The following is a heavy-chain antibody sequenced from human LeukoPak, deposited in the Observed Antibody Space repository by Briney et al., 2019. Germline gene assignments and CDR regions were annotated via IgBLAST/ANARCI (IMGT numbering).Heavy chain of an antibody. J-gene: IGHJ6*02. CDR2: INHSGST. Sequence: SETLSLTCAVYGGSFSGYYWNWIRQPPGKGLEWIGEINHSGSTNYNPSLKSRVTMSVDTSKNQFSLKLSSVTAADTAVYYCARGSGYYDFWSGYIYYGMDVWGQGTTVTVSS. CDR1: GGSFSGYY. CDR3: ARGSGYYDFWSGYIYYGMDV. V-gene: IGHV4-34*01. D-gene: IGHD3-3*01.